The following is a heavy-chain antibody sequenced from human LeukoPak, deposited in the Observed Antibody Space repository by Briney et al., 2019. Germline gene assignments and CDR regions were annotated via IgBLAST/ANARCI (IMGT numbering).Heavy chain of an antibody. V-gene: IGHV4-61*02. D-gene: IGHD3-10*01. CDR2: IYTSGST. CDR3: VRDHIWDYGSGSYAN. CDR1: GGSVSSGIYY. J-gene: IGHJ4*02. Sequence: SETLSLTCTVSGGSVSSGIYYWSWIRQPPGKGLEWIGRIYTSGSTNYNPSLKSRVTISLDTSKNQFSLKLSSVTAADTAVYYCVRDHIWDYGSGSYANWGQGTLVTVSS.